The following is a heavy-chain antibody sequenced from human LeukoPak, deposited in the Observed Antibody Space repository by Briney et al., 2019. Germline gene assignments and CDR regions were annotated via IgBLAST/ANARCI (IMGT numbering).Heavy chain of an antibody. D-gene: IGHD5-12*01. J-gene: IGHJ5*02. CDR1: AFNFTAYW. V-gene: IGHV3-74*01. CDR3: AVSNGGYGP. CDR2: INSDGTTT. Sequence: GGSLRLSCASSAFNFTAYWMHWVRQDPRQGLLWVARINSDGTTTNYADSVKGRFTISRDNAKNTLFLQMNSLRAEDTAVYFCAVSNGGYGPWGQGALVTVSS.